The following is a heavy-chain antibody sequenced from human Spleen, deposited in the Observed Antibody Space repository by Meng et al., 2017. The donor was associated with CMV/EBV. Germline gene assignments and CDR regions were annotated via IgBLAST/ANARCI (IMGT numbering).Heavy chain of an antibody. Sequence: SVKLSCKAAGGPFSSFAILWVRQAPGQCLEWMGRVIPIVSVTNYAPRFQGRVTIIADKSTTAVYMELNSLTFEDTAVYYCARVGSFDSWGQGTLVTVSS. CDR2: VIPIVSVT. CDR1: GGPFSSFA. V-gene: IGHV1-69*04. J-gene: IGHJ4*02. D-gene: IGHD3-16*01. CDR3: ARVGSFDS.